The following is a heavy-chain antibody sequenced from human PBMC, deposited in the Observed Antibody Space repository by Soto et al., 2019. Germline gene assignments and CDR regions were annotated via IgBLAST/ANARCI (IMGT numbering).Heavy chain of an antibody. D-gene: IGHD6-13*01. CDR2: ISSSSSTI. J-gene: IGHJ4*02. CDR1: GFTFSSYS. Sequence: EVQLVESGGGLVQPGGSLRLSCAASGFTFSSYSMNWVRQAPGKGLEWVSYISSSSSTIYYADSVKGRLTISRDNAKNSLYLQMNSLRDEDTAVYYCARDRDSWSPHYFDYWGQGTLVTVSS. V-gene: IGHV3-48*02. CDR3: ARDRDSWSPHYFDY.